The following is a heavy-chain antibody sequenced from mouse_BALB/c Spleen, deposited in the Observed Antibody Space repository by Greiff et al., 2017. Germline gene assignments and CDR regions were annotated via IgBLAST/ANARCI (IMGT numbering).Heavy chain of an antibody. J-gene: IGHJ3*01. Sequence: EVQLQESGGGLVQPGGSLKLSCAASGFTFSSYGMSWVRQTPDKRLELVATINSNGGSTYYPDSVKGRFTISRDNAKNTLYLQMSSLKSEDTAMYYCARDGEDFAWFAYWGQGTLVTVSA. CDR2: INSNGGST. CDR3: ARDGEDFAWFAY. CDR1: GFTFSSYG. V-gene: IGHV5-6-3*01.